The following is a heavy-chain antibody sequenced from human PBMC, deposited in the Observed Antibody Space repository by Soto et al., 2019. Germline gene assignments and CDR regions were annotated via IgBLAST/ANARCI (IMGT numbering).Heavy chain of an antibody. CDR3: AVPAASVAGASGSYYYYGMDV. J-gene: IGHJ6*02. Sequence: SETLSLTCTVSGGSISSSSYYWGWIRQPPGKGLEWIGYIYYSGSPYYNPSLKSRVTISVDTSKNQFSLKLSSVTAADTAVYYCAVPAASVAGASGSYYYYGMDVWGQGTAVTVSS. D-gene: IGHD6-19*01. V-gene: IGHV4-39*01. CDR1: GGSISSSSYY. CDR2: IYYSGSP.